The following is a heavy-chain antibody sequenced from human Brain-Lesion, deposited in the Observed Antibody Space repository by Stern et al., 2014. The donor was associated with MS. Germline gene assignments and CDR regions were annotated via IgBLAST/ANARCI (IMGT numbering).Heavy chain of an antibody. CDR3: ARGRVVPGFQYYATDV. V-gene: IGHV4-61*02. CDR1: GGSISSGGYY. Sequence: MQLVESGPGLVKPSQTLSLSCTVSGGSISSGGYYWSWIRQPAGKGLEWIGRIFNSGTTSYNPSLKGRFTISIYPSKTQFSLRLNSMTAADTAVYYCARGRVVPGFQYYATDVWGQGTTVIVSS. D-gene: IGHD2-2*01. J-gene: IGHJ6*02. CDR2: IFNSGTT.